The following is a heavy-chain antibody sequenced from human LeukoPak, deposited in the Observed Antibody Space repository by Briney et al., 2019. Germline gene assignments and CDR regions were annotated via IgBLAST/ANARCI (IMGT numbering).Heavy chain of an antibody. Sequence: SGGSLRLSCAASGFTFSSYSMSWVRQAPGKGLEWVSSITTSSTYISYADSVKGRFTISRDNAKNSLYLQMNSLRGEDTAVYYCARGYGDWGYWGQGTLVTVSS. V-gene: IGHV3-21*01. J-gene: IGHJ4*02. D-gene: IGHD4-17*01. CDR2: ITTSSTYI. CDR3: ARGYGDWGY. CDR1: GFTFSSYS.